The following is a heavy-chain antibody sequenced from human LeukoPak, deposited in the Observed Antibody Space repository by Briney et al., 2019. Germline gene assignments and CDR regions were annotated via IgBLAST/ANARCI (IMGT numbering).Heavy chain of an antibody. CDR3: AKFSRAADSY. V-gene: IGHV3-21*01. J-gene: IGHJ4*02. CDR2: ITSSSSYA. CDR1: GFTFSTYN. D-gene: IGHD2-15*01. Sequence: GGSLRLSCEASGFTFSTYNMNWVRQAPGKRLEWVSSITSSSSYAFYADSVKGRFTISRDNAKNSLYLQMDSLRAEDTAVYYCAKFSRAADSYWGQGTLVTVSS.